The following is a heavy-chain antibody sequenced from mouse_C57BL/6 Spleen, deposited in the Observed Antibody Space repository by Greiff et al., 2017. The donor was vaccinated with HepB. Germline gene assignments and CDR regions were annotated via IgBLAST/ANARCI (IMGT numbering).Heavy chain of an antibody. CDR1: GYSITSGYY. V-gene: IGHV3-6*01. D-gene: IGHD1-1*01. Sequence: EVHLVESGPGLVKPSQTLSLTCSVTGYSITSGYYWNWIRQFPGNKLEWMGYISYDGSNNYNPSLKNRISITRDTSKNQFFLKLNSVTTEDTATYYCARSQGYGSSSWFAYWGQGTLVTVSA. J-gene: IGHJ3*01. CDR3: ARSQGYGSSSWFAY. CDR2: ISYDGSN.